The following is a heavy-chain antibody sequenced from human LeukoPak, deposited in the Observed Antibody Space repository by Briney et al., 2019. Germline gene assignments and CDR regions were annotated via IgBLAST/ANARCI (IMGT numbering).Heavy chain of an antibody. J-gene: IGHJ4*02. CDR3: ARAGYSYGYGPFDY. CDR2: ISSSSSYI. V-gene: IGHV3-21*01. D-gene: IGHD5-18*01. Sequence: GGSLRLSCAAYGFTFSIYSMNWVRQAPGKGLEWVSSISSSSSYIYYADSVKGRFTISRDNSKNTLYLQMNSLRAEDTAVYYCARAGYSYGYGPFDYWGQGTLVTVSS. CDR1: GFTFSIYS.